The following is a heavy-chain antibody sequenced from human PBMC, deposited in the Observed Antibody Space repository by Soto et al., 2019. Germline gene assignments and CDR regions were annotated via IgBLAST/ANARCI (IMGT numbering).Heavy chain of an antibody. CDR2: INSDGSST. CDR3: ARIQQGLPGLGY. CDR1: GFTFSSYS. V-gene: IGHV3-74*01. D-gene: IGHD5-18*01. J-gene: IGHJ4*02. Sequence: EVQLVESGGGLVQPGGSLRLSCAASGFTFSSYSMHWVRQAPGEGLVWVSRINSDGSSTSYADSVKGRFTISRDNAKNTLYLQMNSLRAEDTAVYYCARIQQGLPGLGYWGQGTLVTVST.